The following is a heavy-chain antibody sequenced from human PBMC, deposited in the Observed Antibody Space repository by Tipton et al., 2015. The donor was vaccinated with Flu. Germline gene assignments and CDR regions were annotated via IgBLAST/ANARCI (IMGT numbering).Heavy chain of an antibody. Sequence: LSLTCTVSGGSISSSSYYWGWIRQPPGKGLEWIGSIFHSGSTYYNPSLKSRVTISVDTSKNQFSLRLSSVTAADTAVYYCARGLYSSSWSAFDIWGQGTMVTVSS. D-gene: IGHD6-13*01. V-gene: IGHV4-39*01. CDR3: ARGLYSSSWSAFDI. J-gene: IGHJ3*02. CDR1: GGSISSSSYY. CDR2: IFHSGST.